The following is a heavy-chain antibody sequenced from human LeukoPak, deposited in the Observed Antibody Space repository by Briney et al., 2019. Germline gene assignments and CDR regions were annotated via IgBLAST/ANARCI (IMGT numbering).Heavy chain of an antibody. CDR3: ARDRLAVAGRGDGSDI. D-gene: IGHD6-19*01. CDR1: GDSVSSNSAA. CDR2: TYYRSKWYN. V-gene: IGHV6-1*01. Sequence: SQTLSLTCAISGDSVSSNSAAWNWIRQSPSRGLEWLGRTYYRSKWYNDYAVSVRSRITINPDTSKNQFSLQLNSVTPEDTSVYYCARDRLAVAGRGDGSDIWGQGTMVTVSS. J-gene: IGHJ3*02.